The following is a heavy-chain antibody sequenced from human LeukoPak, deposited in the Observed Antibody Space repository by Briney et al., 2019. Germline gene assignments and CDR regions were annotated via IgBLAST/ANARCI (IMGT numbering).Heavy chain of an antibody. CDR3: ARAPVTSCRGAYCYPFDY. Sequence: PGGSLRLSYAASGFPLSSYAMSWVRQAPGKGLEWVSATSSSDAGTYYADSVRGRFTISRDNSKNTLYLQMNSLRLEDAAVYFCARAPVTSCRGAYCYPFDYWGQGTQVTVSS. CDR1: GFPLSSYA. D-gene: IGHD2-21*01. V-gene: IGHV3-23*01. J-gene: IGHJ4*02. CDR2: TSSSDAGT.